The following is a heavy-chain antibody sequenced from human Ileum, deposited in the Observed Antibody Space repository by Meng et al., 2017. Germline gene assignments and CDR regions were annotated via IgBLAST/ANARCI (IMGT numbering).Heavy chain of an antibody. Sequence: QVQLQQWGAGLGKPAETVSLTCAGYGGSVSGYYWTWIRQPPGKGLEWIGEIHHSGSTNYNPSLESRVTMSIDTSKIQFSLELSSVTAADAAVYYCARYGGSGSYWHFDPWGRGTLVTVSS. J-gene: IGHJ2*01. CDR1: GGSVSGYY. CDR2: IHHSGST. V-gene: IGHV4-34*01. D-gene: IGHD3-10*01. CDR3: ARYGGSGSYWHFDP.